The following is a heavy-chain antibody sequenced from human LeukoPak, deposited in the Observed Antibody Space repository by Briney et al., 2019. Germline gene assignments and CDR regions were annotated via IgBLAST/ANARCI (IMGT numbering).Heavy chain of an antibody. J-gene: IGHJ5*01. CDR1: GGSISGYY. Sequence: SVTLSLTCTVSGGSISGYYWTWIRQLPGKGLEWIGYIYNSGITNYNPSLKSRVTVSVDTSKNQFSLRLTSVTAADTAVYYCARSVPSLDFLFDSWGHGTLVT. CDR3: ARSVPSLDFLFDS. CDR2: IYNSGIT. D-gene: IGHD3-9*01. V-gene: IGHV4-59*08.